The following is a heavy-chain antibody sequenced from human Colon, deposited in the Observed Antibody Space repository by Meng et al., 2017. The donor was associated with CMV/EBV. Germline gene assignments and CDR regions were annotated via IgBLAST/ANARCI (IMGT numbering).Heavy chain of an antibody. CDR1: GYTFTGYY. J-gene: IGHJ5*02. CDR2: VDPNNGGT. V-gene: IGHV1-2*02. Sequence: ASVKVSCKASGYTFTGYYMHWVRQASGQGLQWMGWVDPNNGGTNYAQNFQGRVAMTTDTSTSTGYMELTNLRSDDTAVYFCARDRGNGSPWGQGTLVTVSS. D-gene: IGHD1-26*01. CDR3: ARDRGNGSP.